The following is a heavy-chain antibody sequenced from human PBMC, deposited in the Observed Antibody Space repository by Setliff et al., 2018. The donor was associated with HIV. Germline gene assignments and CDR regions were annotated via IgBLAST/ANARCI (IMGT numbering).Heavy chain of an antibody. V-gene: IGHV1-18*01. Sequence: SVKVSCKASGYTFTHYAISWVRQAPGQGLEYLGWISAYNGNTNYAQKVQGRITMTTDASTSTVDMELRSLTSDDTAVYYCARLRQWLAFFDSWGQGTLVTVSS. CDR1: GYTFTHYA. J-gene: IGHJ4*02. CDR3: ARLRQWLAFFDS. D-gene: IGHD6-19*01. CDR2: ISAYNGNT.